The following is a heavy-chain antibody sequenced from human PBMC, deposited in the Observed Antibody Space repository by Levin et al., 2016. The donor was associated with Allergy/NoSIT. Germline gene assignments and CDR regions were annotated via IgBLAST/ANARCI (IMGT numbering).Heavy chain of an antibody. D-gene: IGHD2-2*01. Sequence: WVRQAPGQGLEWMGWINTNTGNPTYAQGFTGRFVFSLDTSVSTAYLQISSLKAEDTAVYYCARSVVPAAPYYYYGMDVWGQGTTVTVSS. V-gene: IGHV7-4-1*02. CDR2: INTNTGNP. CDR3: ARSVVPAAPYYYYGMDV. J-gene: IGHJ6*02.